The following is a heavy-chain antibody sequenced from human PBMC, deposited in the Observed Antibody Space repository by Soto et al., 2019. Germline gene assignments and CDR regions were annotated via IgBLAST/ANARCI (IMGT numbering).Heavy chain of an antibody. J-gene: IGHJ4*02. CDR3: VTGALTCGGVLKS. V-gene: IGHV1-69*02. D-gene: IGHD3-16*01. Sequence: QVQLVQSGADVKKPGSSVKVSCKASGATFSSSTFTWVRQAPGQGLEWMGRIIPMFGITNSAQKFQGRLGITADESTNTVFMDMSSLRSDDTAIYYCVTGALTCGGVLKSWGQGTMVTVSS. CDR1: GATFSSST. CDR2: IIPMFGIT.